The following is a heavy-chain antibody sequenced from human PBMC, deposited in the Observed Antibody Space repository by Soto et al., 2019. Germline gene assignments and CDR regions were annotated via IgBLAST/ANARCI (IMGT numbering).Heavy chain of an antibody. D-gene: IGHD6-19*01. CDR1: GGSISSGGYS. CDR2: IYYSGST. J-gene: IGHJ5*02. Sequence: SETLSLTCAVSGGSISSGGYSWSWIRQPPGKGLEWIGSIYYSGSTYYNPSLKSRVTISVDTSKNQFSLKLSSVTAADTAVYYCARTRAVWFDPWGQGTLVTSP. V-gene: IGHV4-30-2*03. CDR3: ARTRAVWFDP.